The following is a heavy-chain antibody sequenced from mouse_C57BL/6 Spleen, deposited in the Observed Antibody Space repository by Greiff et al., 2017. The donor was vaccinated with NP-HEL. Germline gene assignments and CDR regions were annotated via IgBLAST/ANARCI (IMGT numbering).Heavy chain of an antibody. CDR3: TTGAYYSNPYAMDY. J-gene: IGHJ4*01. CDR2: IDPENGDT. CDR1: GFNIKDDY. Sequence: VQLKQSGAELVRPGASVKLSCTASGFNIKDDYMHWVKQRPEQGLEWIGWIDPENGDTEYASKFQGKATITADTSSNTAYLQLSSLTSEDTAVYYCTTGAYYSNPYAMDYWGQGTSVTVSS. D-gene: IGHD2-5*01. V-gene: IGHV14-4*01.